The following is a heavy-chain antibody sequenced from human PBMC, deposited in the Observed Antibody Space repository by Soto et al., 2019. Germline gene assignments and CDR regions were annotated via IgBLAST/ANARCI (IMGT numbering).Heavy chain of an antibody. J-gene: IGHJ4*02. D-gene: IGHD6-13*01. V-gene: IGHV3-30-3*01. Sequence: QVQLVASGGGVVQPGRSLRLSCAASGFTFSSYAMHWVRQAPGKGLEWVAVISYDGSNKYYADSVKGRFTISRDNSKNTLYLQMNSLRAEDTAVYYCAREQQLDGGYFDYWGQGTLVTVSS. CDR2: ISYDGSNK. CDR1: GFTFSSYA. CDR3: AREQQLDGGYFDY.